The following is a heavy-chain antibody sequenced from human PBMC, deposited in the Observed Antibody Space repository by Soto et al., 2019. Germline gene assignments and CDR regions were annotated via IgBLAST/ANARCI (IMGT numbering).Heavy chain of an antibody. CDR2: IRSKANNYAT. CDR3: AKQIYGGNS. J-gene: IGHJ4*02. Sequence: GGSLRLSCATSGFTFSASAMHWVRQVSGKGLEWIARIRSKANNYATTYAASVKGRFTISRDDSENTVYLQMNSLKTEDTAIYYCAKQIYGGNSWGQGTLVTVSS. V-gene: IGHV3-73*01. D-gene: IGHD2-21*02. CDR1: GFTFSASA.